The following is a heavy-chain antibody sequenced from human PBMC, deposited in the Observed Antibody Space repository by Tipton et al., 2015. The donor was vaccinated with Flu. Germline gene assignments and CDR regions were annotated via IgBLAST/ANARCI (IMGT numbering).Heavy chain of an antibody. CDR3: AGGSDYTNTFFDY. J-gene: IGHJ4*02. Sequence: GLVKPSETLSLTCSVSGDSIASDYYWGWIRQPPGKGLEWIANIHHSGSTNYNPSLKSRVTISVDTSKNKFSLRMRSVTATDTAIYYCAGGSDYTNTFFDYWGRGTLVTVSS. D-gene: IGHD4-11*01. CDR1: GDSIASDYY. CDR2: IHHSGST. V-gene: IGHV4-38-2*02.